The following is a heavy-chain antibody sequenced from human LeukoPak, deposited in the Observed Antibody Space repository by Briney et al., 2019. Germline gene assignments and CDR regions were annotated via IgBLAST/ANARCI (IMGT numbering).Heavy chain of an antibody. CDR1: GFTFSSYW. V-gene: IGHV3-74*01. J-gene: IGHJ4*02. D-gene: IGHD4-17*01. CDR2: ISYDGIST. Sequence: GGSLRPSCAASGFTFSSYWMHWVRQAPGKGLVWVSRISYDGISTNYADSVKGRFTISRDNAKNTLYLQMNSLSAEDTAMYYCASQEGLHYGEYYLDYWGQGTLVTVSS. CDR3: ASQEGLHYGEYYLDY.